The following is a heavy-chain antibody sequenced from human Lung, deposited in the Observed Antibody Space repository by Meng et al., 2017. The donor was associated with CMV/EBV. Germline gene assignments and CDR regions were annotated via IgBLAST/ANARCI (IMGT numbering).Heavy chain of an antibody. CDR3: ARDHWDSKWQWLTAGGMDV. CDR1: GFTFSNYA. J-gene: IGHJ6*02. Sequence: SCAASGFTFSNYAVHWVRQAPGKGLDWVAVITHDGSKKYYADSVEGRYSISRDNSKNTVHLHMNSLRAEDTAFYYCARDHWDSKWQWLTAGGMDVWGQGTTVTVSS. V-gene: IGHV3-30-3*01. CDR2: ITHDGSKK. D-gene: IGHD6-19*01.